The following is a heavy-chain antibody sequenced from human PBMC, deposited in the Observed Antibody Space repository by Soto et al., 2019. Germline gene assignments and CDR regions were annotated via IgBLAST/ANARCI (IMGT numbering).Heavy chain of an antibody. Sequence: PSETLSLTCAVYGGSFSGYYWSWIRQPPGKGLEWIGEINHSGSTNYNPSLKSRVTISVDTSKNQFSLKLSSVTAADTAVYYCARVETESYGDYVDYWGQGTLVTVSS. J-gene: IGHJ4*02. CDR1: GGSFSGYY. CDR2: INHSGST. CDR3: ARVETESYGDYVDY. D-gene: IGHD4-17*01. V-gene: IGHV4-34*01.